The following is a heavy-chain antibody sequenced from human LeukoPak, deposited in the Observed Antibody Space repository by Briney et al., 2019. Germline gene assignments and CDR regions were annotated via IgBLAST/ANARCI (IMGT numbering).Heavy chain of an antibody. V-gene: IGHV6-1*01. CDR2: TYYRSEWHT. J-gene: IGHJ5*02. CDR1: GDSVSNKNAA. Sequence: SQTLSLTCAVSGDSVSNKNAAWNWIRQSPSRGLEWLGRTYYRSEWHTDYAFSVKGRITINADTSKNQFSLQLGYVTPEDTAVYYCASGWALSWGQRTLVTLSS. CDR3: ASGWALS. D-gene: IGHD1-26*01.